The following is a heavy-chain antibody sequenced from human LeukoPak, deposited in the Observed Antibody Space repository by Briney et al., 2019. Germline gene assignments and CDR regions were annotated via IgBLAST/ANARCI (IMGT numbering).Heavy chain of an antibody. J-gene: IGHJ6*03. Sequence: SETLSLTCTVSGDSISGSSYYWCWIRQPPGKGLEWIGSIHYSGSTQYNPSLKSRLTTSIDTSKNHFSLKLTSVSAADTAVYYCARRPYSSSWDYYYYYMDVWGKGTTVTISS. CDR1: GDSISGSSYY. CDR2: IHYSGST. CDR3: ARRPYSSSWDYYYYYMDV. D-gene: IGHD6-13*01. V-gene: IGHV4-39*02.